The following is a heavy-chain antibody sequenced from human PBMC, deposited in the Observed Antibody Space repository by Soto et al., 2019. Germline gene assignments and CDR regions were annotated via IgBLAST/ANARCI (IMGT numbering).Heavy chain of an antibody. V-gene: IGHV3-15*02. D-gene: IGHD1-26*01. CDR1: GFICGDPW. J-gene: IGHJ4*02. Sequence: DVQLEESGGAWVRPGGSLSLSCAGSGFICGDPWLSWVPQPPGKVLEWVGLVKRKSDGETTAYAAPVTCRFTISRDDSKPTLYLQMNSLKIEDTGIYYCVAGSPFEYWGQGTLVTVSS. CDR3: VAGSPFEY. CDR2: VKRKSDGETT.